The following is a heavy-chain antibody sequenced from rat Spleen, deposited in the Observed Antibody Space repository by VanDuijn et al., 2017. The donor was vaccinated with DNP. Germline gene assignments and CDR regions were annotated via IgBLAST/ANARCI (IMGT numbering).Heavy chain of an antibody. CDR1: GFTFSNYY. Sequence: EVQLVESGGGLVQPGRSMKLSCAASGFTFSNYYMAWVRQAPTKGLEWVASISTGGVNTYYRDSVKGRFTISRDNAKSTLYLQMDSLRSEETATYYCATQDYYDGTRFSFWGQGTLVTVSS. CDR3: ATQDYYDGTRFSF. D-gene: IGHD1-12*02. V-gene: IGHV5S11*01. J-gene: IGHJ3*01. CDR2: ISTGGVNT.